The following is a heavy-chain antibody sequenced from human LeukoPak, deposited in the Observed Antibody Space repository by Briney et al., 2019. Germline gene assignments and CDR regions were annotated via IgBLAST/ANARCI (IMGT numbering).Heavy chain of an antibody. CDR2: ISYDGSEK. Sequence: GGSLRLSCAASGFTFSTYGMHAVRQAPCRGLEGVAVISYDGSEKYYPDSVEGRFTISRDNSRNTVFLQMNSLRAEDTAVYYCAKEQNSGWRDFDYWGQGTLVTVSS. CDR3: AKEQNSGWRDFDY. CDR1: GFTFSTYG. J-gene: IGHJ4*02. D-gene: IGHD6-19*01. V-gene: IGHV3-30*18.